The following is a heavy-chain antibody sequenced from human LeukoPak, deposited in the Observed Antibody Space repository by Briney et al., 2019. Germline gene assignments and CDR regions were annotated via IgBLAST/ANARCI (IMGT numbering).Heavy chain of an antibody. V-gene: IGHV3-74*01. D-gene: IGHD2-21*02. CDR3: ARDFGGGDDY. Sequence: GGSLRLSCAASGFTFSTYWMHWVRQTPGKGLVWVSHIDSDGSRTNYGDSVKGRFTISRDNAKNTLYLQMNSLRAEDTAIYYCARDFGGGDDYWGQGTLVTVS. CDR2: IDSDGSRT. CDR1: GFTFSTYW. J-gene: IGHJ4*02.